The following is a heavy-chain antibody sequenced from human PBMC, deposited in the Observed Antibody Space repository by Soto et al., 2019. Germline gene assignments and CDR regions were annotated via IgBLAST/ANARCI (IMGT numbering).Heavy chain of an antibody. Sequence: QVQLVQSGAEVKKPGSSVKVSCKASGGTFSSYAISWVRQAPGQGLEWMGGIIPIFGTANYAQKFQGRVTITADESTSTAYMELSSLRSEDTAVYYCARMGWSIAARPENYYYYGMDVWGQGTTVTVSS. CDR2: IIPIFGTA. V-gene: IGHV1-69*01. D-gene: IGHD6-6*01. CDR3: ARMGWSIAARPENYYYYGMDV. CDR1: GGTFSSYA. J-gene: IGHJ6*02.